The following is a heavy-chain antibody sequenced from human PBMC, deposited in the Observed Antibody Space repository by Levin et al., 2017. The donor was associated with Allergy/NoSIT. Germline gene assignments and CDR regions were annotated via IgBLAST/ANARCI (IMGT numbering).Heavy chain of an antibody. CDR2: IYYSGST. V-gene: IGHV4-31*03. CDR1: GGSISSGNYY. D-gene: IGHD4-17*01. Sequence: PSETLSLTCTVSGGSISSGNYYWSWIRQHPGKGLEWIGYIYYSGSTDYNPSLKRRVTISVDTSKNQFSLKLSSVTAADTAVYYCARVGTTVTTPAFDIWGQGTMVTVSS. CDR3: ARVGTTVTTPAFDI. J-gene: IGHJ3*02.